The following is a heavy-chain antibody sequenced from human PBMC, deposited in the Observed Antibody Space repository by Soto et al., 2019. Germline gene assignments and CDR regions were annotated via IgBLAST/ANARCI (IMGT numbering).Heavy chain of an antibody. CDR2: ISSSGSTI. J-gene: IGHJ3*02. CDR3: ARADSSSDAFDI. V-gene: IGHV3-11*01. D-gene: IGHD6-19*01. Sequence: GGSLRLSCAASGFTFSDYYMSWIRQAPGRGLEWVSYISSSGSTIYYADSVKGRFTISRDNAKNSLYLQMNSLRAEDTAVYYCARADSSSDAFDIWGQGXMVTVS. CDR1: GFTFSDYY.